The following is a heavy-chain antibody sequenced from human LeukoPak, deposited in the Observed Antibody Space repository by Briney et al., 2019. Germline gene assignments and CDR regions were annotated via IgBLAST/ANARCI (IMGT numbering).Heavy chain of an antibody. CDR1: GYKLTSHG. CDR2: IGPYNGNT. J-gene: IGHJ6*03. CDR3: ARAVLGGPTVYYNYYHMDV. D-gene: IGHD1-26*01. V-gene: IGHV1-18*01. Sequence: ASVKVSCKSSGYKLTSHGISWVRQAPGQGLEWMGWIGPYNGNTKYAQKFQGRVTVTTDTSTSTAHMELRSLRSDDTAVYFCARAVLGGPTVYYNYYHMDVWGKGTTVTVSS.